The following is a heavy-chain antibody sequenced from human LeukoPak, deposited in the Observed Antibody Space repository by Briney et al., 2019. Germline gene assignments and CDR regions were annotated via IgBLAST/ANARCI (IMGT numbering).Heavy chain of an antibody. CDR1: GFTFSGYS. CDR2: ISSGSSYI. J-gene: IGHJ4*02. Sequence: GGSLRLSCAASGFTFSGYSMNWVRQAPGKGLEWVSSISSGSSYINHAASVKGRFTISRDNAKNSLYLQMNSLRAEDTAVYYCAREEYHDTSGYYDYWGQGTLVTVSS. V-gene: IGHV3-21*01. D-gene: IGHD3-22*01. CDR3: AREEYHDTSGYYDY.